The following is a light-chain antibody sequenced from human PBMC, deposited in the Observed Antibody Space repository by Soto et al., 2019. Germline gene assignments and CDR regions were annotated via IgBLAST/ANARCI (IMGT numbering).Light chain of an antibody. Sequence: EIELKQSPGTLSLSPGGRAPLPCRASQSVSRSYVAWYQQTPGQAPRLLIYGASSRAAGVPARFSGSGSETEFTLTIRSLQSEDFAVYFCQQYINWPSFAQGTRLEIK. CDR3: QQYINWPS. CDR1: QSVSRSY. V-gene: IGKV3-15*01. J-gene: IGKJ5*01. CDR2: GAS.